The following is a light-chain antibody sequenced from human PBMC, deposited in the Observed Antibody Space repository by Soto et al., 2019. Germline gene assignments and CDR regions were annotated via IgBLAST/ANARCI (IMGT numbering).Light chain of an antibody. CDR1: QSVSSSY. Sequence: EIVLTQSPGTLSLSPGERATLSCRASQSVSSSYLAWYQQKPGQTPRLLIFGAYTRASGIPARFSGSGSETDFTLTISSLEPEDFAVYYCQHRMNWPITFGQGTRLEIK. J-gene: IGKJ5*01. CDR3: QHRMNWPIT. CDR2: GAY. V-gene: IGKV3D-20*02.